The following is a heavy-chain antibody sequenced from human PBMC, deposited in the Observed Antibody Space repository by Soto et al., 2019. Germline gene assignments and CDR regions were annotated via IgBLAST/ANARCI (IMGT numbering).Heavy chain of an antibody. Sequence: PGGSLRLSCGASGFTFGSYGMHWVRQAPGKGLEWVAVISYDGSNKYYADSVKGRFTISRDNSKNTLYLQMNSLRAEDTAVYYCAKDLGYCTNGVCWTFDYWGQGTLVTVSS. D-gene: IGHD2-8*01. V-gene: IGHV3-30*18. J-gene: IGHJ4*02. CDR1: GFTFGSYG. CDR3: AKDLGYCTNGVCWTFDY. CDR2: ISYDGSNK.